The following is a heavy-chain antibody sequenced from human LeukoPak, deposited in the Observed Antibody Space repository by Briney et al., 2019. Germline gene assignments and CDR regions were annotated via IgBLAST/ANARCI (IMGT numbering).Heavy chain of an antibody. CDR1: GGSFSGYY. Sequence: SETLSLTCAVYGGSFSGYYWSWIRQPPGKGLEGIGEINHSGSTNYNPSLKSRVTISVDTSKNQFSLKLSSVTAADTAVYYCATSKTTSRSYSSSWYRGYFDLWGRGTLVTVSS. CDR3: ATSKTTSRSYSSSWYRGYFDL. CDR2: INHSGST. D-gene: IGHD6-13*01. V-gene: IGHV4-34*01. J-gene: IGHJ2*01.